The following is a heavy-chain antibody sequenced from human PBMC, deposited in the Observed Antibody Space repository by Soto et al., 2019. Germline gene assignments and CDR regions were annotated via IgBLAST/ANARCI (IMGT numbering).Heavy chain of an antibody. CDR1: GGSVSSSFF. Sequence: QVLLQESGPGLVQPSGTLSLSCAVSGGSVSSSFFWGWVRQPPGKGLEWIGDIFHSGSVNYNPSLKSRVTISIDKSKNQFSQELNSVTTADTAVYYCARSFGWYAIDYWGQGTLVIVSS. CDR2: IFHSGSV. J-gene: IGHJ4*02. CDR3: ARSFGWYAIDY. D-gene: IGHD6-19*01. V-gene: IGHV4-4*02.